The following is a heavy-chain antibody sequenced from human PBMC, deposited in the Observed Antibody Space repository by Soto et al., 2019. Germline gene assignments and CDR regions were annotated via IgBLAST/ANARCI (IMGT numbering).Heavy chain of an antibody. CDR1: GYSFTSYW. J-gene: IGHJ4*02. V-gene: IGHV5-51*01. Sequence: EVQLVQSGAEVKKPGESLKISCKGSGYSFTSYWIAWVRQMPGKGLEWMGIIYPGDSDTRYSPSFQGHVTISADTSISTAYLQWSSLKDSDTAIYYCARQPDFWTMFYFDSWGQGTLATVSS. CDR3: ARQPDFWTMFYFDS. CDR2: IYPGDSDT. D-gene: IGHD3-3*01.